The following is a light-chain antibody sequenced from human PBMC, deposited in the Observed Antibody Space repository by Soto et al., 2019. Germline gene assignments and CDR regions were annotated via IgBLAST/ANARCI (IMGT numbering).Light chain of an antibody. CDR2: GAS. J-gene: IGKJ4*01. V-gene: IGKV3-20*01. Sequence: EIVLTQSPGTLSLSPGESATLSCRASQSVTNNYLAWYQQRPGQAPRLLIYGASSRATGIPGRFSGNGSGTDFTLTISRLEPEDFAVYYCQQYGGSPPDTFGGGTKVEI. CDR3: QQYGGSPPDT. CDR1: QSVTNNY.